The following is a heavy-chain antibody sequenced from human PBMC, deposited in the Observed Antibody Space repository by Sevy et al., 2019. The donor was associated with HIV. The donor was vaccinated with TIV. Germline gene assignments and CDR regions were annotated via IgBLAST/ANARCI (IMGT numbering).Heavy chain of an antibody. Sequence: GGSLRLSCAASGFTFSSYWMHWVRQAPGKGLVWVSRINSDGSSTSYADSVKGRFTISRDNAKNTRYLQMNSLRAEDTAVYYCARVGSSSNYYYGMDVWGQGTTVTVSS. D-gene: IGHD6-13*01. CDR1: GFTFSSYW. J-gene: IGHJ6*02. V-gene: IGHV3-74*01. CDR3: ARVGSSSNYYYGMDV. CDR2: INSDGSST.